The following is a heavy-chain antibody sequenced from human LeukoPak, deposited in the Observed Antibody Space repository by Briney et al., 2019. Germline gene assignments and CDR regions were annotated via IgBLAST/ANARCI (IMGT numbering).Heavy chain of an antibody. J-gene: IGHJ6*02. V-gene: IGHV3-7*03. CDR2: IKEDGTRK. CDR1: GFTFSSHW. D-gene: IGHD3-10*01. Sequence: PGGSLRLSCAASGFTFSSHWMTLVRQAPGKGLEWVANIKEDGTRKNYMDSVKGRFTISRDNAKNSLYLQMSGLRAEDTAVYYCARVRTSGRYYYYGMDVWGQGTTVTVSS. CDR3: ARVRTSGRYYYYGMDV.